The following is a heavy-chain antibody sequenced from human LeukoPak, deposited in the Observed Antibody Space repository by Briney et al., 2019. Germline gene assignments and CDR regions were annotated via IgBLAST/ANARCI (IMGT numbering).Heavy chain of an antibody. J-gene: IGHJ4*02. CDR1: GGSISSSNW. CDR3: ASHQYSSGWYGDGY. CDR2: IYHSGST. V-gene: IGHV4-4*02. Sequence: SETLSLTCAVSGGSISSSNWWSWVRQPPGKGLEWIEEIYHSGSTNYSPSLKRRVTISVDKSKNLFSLKLSSVTAADTAVYYCASHQYSSGWYGDGYWGQGTLVTVSS. D-gene: IGHD6-19*01.